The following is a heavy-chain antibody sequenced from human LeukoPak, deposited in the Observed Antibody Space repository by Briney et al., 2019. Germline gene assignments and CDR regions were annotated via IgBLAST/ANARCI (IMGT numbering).Heavy chain of an antibody. V-gene: IGHV4-59*08. CDR2: IKYSGRT. CDR3: ARHSSQGDNWFDP. Sequence: PSETLSLTCTVSGGSISSYYWSWIRQPPGKGLEWLGHIKYSGRTLYNSSLKSRVTISVDTSKNQFYLKLTSVTAADTAVYYCARHSSQGDNWFDPWGQGTLITVSS. CDR1: GGSISSYY. J-gene: IGHJ5*02.